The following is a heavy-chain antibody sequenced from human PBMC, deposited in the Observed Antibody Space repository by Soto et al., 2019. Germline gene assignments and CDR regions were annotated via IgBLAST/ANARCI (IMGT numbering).Heavy chain of an antibody. D-gene: IGHD3-3*01. CDR3: ARVPPGILEWFPFDI. CDR1: GFTFSSYG. CDR2: ISYDGSNK. V-gene: IGHV3-30*03. Sequence: GGSLRLSCAASGFTFSSYGMHWVRQAPGKGLEWVAVISYDGSNKYYADSVKGRFTISRDNSKNTLYLQMNSLRAEDTAVYYCARVPPGILEWFPFDIWGQGTMVTVSS. J-gene: IGHJ3*02.